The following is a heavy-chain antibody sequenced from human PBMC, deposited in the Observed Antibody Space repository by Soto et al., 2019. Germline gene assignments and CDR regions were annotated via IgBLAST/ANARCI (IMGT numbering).Heavy chain of an antibody. D-gene: IGHD4-17*01. V-gene: IGHV3-23*01. CDR2: ISGSGGST. Sequence: GESLKISCAASGFTFSSYAMSWVRQAPGKGLEWVSAISGSGGSTYYADSVKGRFTISRDNSKNTLYLQMNSLRAEDTAVYYCAKDDYGDYYAFDIWGQGTMVTVSS. CDR3: AKDDYGDYYAFDI. CDR1: GFTFSSYA. J-gene: IGHJ3*02.